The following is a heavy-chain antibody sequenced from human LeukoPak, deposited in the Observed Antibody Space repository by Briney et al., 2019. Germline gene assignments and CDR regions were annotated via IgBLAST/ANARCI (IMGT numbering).Heavy chain of an antibody. CDR1: GGSFSGYY. D-gene: IGHD5-18*01. J-gene: IGHJ6*03. CDR3: ARVFSGYSYGIHYYYMDA. CDR2: INHSGST. V-gene: IGHV4-34*01. Sequence: KPSETLSLTCAVYGGSFSGYYWSWIRQPPGKGLEWIGEINHSGSTNYNPSLKSRVTISVDTSKNQFSLKLSSVTAADTAVYYCARVFSGYSYGIHYYYMDAWDKGTTVTVSS.